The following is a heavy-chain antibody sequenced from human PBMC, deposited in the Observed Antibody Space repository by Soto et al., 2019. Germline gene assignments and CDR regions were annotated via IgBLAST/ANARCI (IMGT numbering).Heavy chain of an antibody. V-gene: IGHV3-30-3*01. CDR3: ARDTSYYDSVWGSYRLSFLFDY. J-gene: IGHJ4*02. D-gene: IGHD3-16*02. Sequence: PGGSLRLSCAASGFTFSTYAMHWVRQAPGKGLEWVAVIWYDGSSKYYADSVKGRFTISRDNSKNSLYLQLNSLRAEDTAVYSCARDTSYYDSVWGSYRLSFLFDYWGLGTLVTVSS. CDR1: GFTFSTYA. CDR2: IWYDGSSK.